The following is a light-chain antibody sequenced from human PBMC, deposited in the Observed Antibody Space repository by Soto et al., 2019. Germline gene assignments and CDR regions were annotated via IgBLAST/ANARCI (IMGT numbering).Light chain of an antibody. V-gene: IGKV3-11*01. Sequence: EIVLTQSPVTLSLSPGERATLSCRASQSISNYLTWYQQKPGQAPRLLIYDASNRATGIPARFSGSWSGTDFTLTISSLEPEDFAVYYCQQRSNWPITFGQGTRLEIK. CDR1: QSISNY. CDR2: DAS. CDR3: QQRSNWPIT. J-gene: IGKJ5*01.